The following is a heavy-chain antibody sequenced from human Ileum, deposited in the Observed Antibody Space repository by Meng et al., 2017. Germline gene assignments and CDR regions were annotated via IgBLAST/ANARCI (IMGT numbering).Heavy chain of an antibody. CDR1: GFTFSSYA. CDR3: AKSLDWNDVDPDY. V-gene: IGHV3-23*04. CDR2: ISGSGGST. J-gene: IGHJ4*02. Sequence: VQLVESGGGLVQAGGSLRLSCAAFGFTFSSYAMSWVRQGAGKGLEWVSAISGSGGSTYYADSVKGRFTISRDNSKNTLYLQMNSLRAEDTAVYYCAKSLDWNDVDPDYWGQGTLVTVSS. D-gene: IGHD1-1*01.